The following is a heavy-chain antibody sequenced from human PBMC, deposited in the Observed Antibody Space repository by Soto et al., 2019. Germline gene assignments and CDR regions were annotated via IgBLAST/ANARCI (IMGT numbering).Heavy chain of an antibody. V-gene: IGHV3-23*01. J-gene: IGHJ4*02. CDR1: VLLFSSYS. CDR2: ISAFSDSI. D-gene: IGHD2-21*02. Sequence: GGSLKLSCAASVLLFSSYSMYWVRQAPGKGPEGVAGISAFSDSILYADSVEGRFTISRDNSKNTLYLQLNSLRADDTAVYFCAKKRRSGGDNWYFDSWGQGTLVTVSS. CDR3: AKKRRSGGDNWYFDS.